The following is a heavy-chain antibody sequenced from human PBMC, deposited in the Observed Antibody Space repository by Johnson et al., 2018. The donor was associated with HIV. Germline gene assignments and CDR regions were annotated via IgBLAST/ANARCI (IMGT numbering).Heavy chain of an antibody. V-gene: IGHV3-30*14. CDR1: GFTFSSYA. D-gene: IGHD2-21*02. Sequence: QVQLVESGGGLVKPGGSLRLSCAASGFTFSSYAMHWVRQAPSKGLEWVAVISYDGSNKYYAQSVKGRFIISRDNSKNTLYLQMNSLRAEDTAVYYCARNCGGVCSGHDAFDIWGQGTMVTVSS. J-gene: IGHJ3*02. CDR2: ISYDGSNK. CDR3: ARNCGGVCSGHDAFDI.